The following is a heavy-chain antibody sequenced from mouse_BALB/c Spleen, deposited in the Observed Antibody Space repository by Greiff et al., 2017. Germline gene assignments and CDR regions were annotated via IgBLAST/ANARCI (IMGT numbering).Heavy chain of an antibody. Sequence: VMLVESGPGLVAPSQSLSITCTVSGFSLTGYGVNWVRQPPGKGLEWLGMIWGDGSTDYNSALKSRLSISKDNSKSQVFLKMNSLQTDDTARYYCARDIYDGYYNNAMDYWGQGTSVTVSS. J-gene: IGHJ4*01. V-gene: IGHV2-6-7*01. CDR2: IWGDGST. D-gene: IGHD2-3*01. CDR1: GFSLTGYG. CDR3: ARDIYDGYYNNAMDY.